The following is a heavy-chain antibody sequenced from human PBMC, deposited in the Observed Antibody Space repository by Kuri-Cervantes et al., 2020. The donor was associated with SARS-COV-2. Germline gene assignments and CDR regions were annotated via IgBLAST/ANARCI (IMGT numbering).Heavy chain of an antibody. CDR1: GFTFSSYA. J-gene: IGHJ4*02. V-gene: IGHV3-30*01. D-gene: IGHD1-26*01. CDR3: ARDRGIVGAGYFDY. Sequence: GESLKISCAASGFTFSSYAMHWVRQAPGKGLEWVAVISYDGSNKYYADSVKGRFTISRDNSENTLYLQMNSLRAEDTAVYYCARDRGIVGAGYFDYWGQGTLVTVSS. CDR2: ISYDGSNK.